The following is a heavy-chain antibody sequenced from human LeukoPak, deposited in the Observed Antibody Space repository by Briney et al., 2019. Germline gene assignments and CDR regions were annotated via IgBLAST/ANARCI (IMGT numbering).Heavy chain of an antibody. V-gene: IGHV3-23*01. J-gene: IGHJ4*02. CDR2: ISGSGGST. D-gene: IGHD2-2*01. CDR3: AKPIGGYCSSTSCYVGY. Sequence: GGSLRLSCAASGFTFSSYAMSWVRQAPGKGLEWVSAISGSGGSTYYADSVKGRFTISRDNSKNTLYLQMNSLRAEDTAVYYCAKPIGGYCSSTSCYVGYWGQGTLVTVSS. CDR1: GFTFSSYA.